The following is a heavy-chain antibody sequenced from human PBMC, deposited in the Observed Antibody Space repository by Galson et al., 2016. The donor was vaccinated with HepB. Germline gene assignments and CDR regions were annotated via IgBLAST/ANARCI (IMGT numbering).Heavy chain of an antibody. CDR1: GFTFSSSA. V-gene: IGHV3-30*04. Sequence: SLRLSCAASGFTFSSSAMHWVRQAPGKGLEWVALISYDGGNKYYADSVKGRFTISRDNSKNTLYLQVNSLRAEDTAVYYCARGANTLAADYWGQGTLVTVSS. J-gene: IGHJ4*02. D-gene: IGHD6-19*01. CDR3: ARGANTLAADY. CDR2: ISYDGGNK.